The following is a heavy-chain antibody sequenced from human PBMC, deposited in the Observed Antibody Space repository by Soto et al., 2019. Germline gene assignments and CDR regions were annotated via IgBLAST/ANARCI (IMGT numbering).Heavy chain of an antibody. CDR3: AREDCSSTSCYMRYYYSYYGMDV. CDR2: ISYDGSNK. D-gene: IGHD2-2*02. Sequence: GGSLRLSCAPSGFTFSSYAIHWVRQAPRKGLEGVAVISYDGSNKYYAHSGKGRFTIARDNAKNTRYLQMNSQRAEDTAVYYCAREDCSSTSCYMRYYYSYYGMDVWGQGTTVPVSS. CDR1: GFTFSSYA. J-gene: IGHJ6*01. V-gene: IGHV3-30-3*01.